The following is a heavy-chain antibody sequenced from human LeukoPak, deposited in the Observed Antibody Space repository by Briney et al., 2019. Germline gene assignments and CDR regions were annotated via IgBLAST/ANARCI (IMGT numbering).Heavy chain of an antibody. V-gene: IGHV3-21*01. CDR2: ISTRIDYM. Sequence: GGSLRLSCAASGFPFSSYSMNWVRRAPGRGLEWVSSISTRIDYMYYADSVRGRFTISRDNAKNSLYLQMNSLRAEDTAVYYCARAIFSRGWYLVDYWGQGTLVTVSS. CDR3: ARAIFSRGWYLVDY. D-gene: IGHD6-19*01. J-gene: IGHJ4*02. CDR1: GFPFSSYS.